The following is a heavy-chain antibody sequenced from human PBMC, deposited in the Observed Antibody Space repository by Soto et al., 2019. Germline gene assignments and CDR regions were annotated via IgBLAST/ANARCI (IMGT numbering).Heavy chain of an antibody. D-gene: IGHD6-25*01. V-gene: IGHV4-31*03. CDR2: IYYSGST. J-gene: IGHJ6*02. Sequence: PSETLSLTCSVSCGPIISVGHYWTWIRQQPGKGLEWIGYIYYSGSTDYNPSLKSRVTISVDRSKNQFSLNLSSVTAADTAIYYCARESGGYDSSTRYGLDVWGQGTTVTVSS. CDR3: ARESGGYDSSTRYGLDV. CDR1: CGPIISVGHY.